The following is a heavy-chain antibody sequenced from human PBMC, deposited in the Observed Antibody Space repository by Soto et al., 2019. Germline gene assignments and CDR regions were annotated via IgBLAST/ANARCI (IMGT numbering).Heavy chain of an antibody. CDR1: GFTFSSYS. CDR2: ISSSSSYI. Sequence: EVQLVESGGGLVKPGGSLRLSCAASGFTFSSYSMNWVRQAPGKGLEWVSSISSSSSYIYYANSVKGLFTISRDNAKNSLYLQMNSLRAEDTAVYYCARDPITRYSSGWYYDYWGQGTLVTVSS. CDR3: ARDPITRYSSGWYYDY. J-gene: IGHJ4*02. D-gene: IGHD6-19*01. V-gene: IGHV3-21*01.